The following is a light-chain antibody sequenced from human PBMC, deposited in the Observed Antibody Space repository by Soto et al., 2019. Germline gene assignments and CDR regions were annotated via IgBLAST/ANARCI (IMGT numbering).Light chain of an antibody. Sequence: EIVLTQSPGTLSLSPGERATLSCRASQSVSSSYLAWYQQKPGQAPRLLIYGASSRATGIPDGFSGSGSGTAFALTISRLEPDDFGVYYCHQYDSSPLSFGGGIKVEFK. V-gene: IGKV3-20*01. CDR1: QSVSSSY. CDR2: GAS. J-gene: IGKJ4*01. CDR3: HQYDSSPLS.